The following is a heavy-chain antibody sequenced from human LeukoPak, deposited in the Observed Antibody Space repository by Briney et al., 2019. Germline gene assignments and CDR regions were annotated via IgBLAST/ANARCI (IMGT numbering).Heavy chain of an antibody. CDR3: ARGGYYYDSSGYWGAFDI. CDR2: INHSGST. J-gene: IGHJ3*02. D-gene: IGHD3-22*01. CDR1: GGSFSGYY. V-gene: IGHV4-34*01. Sequence: SETLSLTCAVYGGSFSGYYWSWIRQPPGKGLEWIGEINHSGSTNYNPSLKSRVTISVDTSKNQFSLKLSSVTAADTAVYYCARGGYYYDSSGYWGAFDIWGQGTMVTVSS.